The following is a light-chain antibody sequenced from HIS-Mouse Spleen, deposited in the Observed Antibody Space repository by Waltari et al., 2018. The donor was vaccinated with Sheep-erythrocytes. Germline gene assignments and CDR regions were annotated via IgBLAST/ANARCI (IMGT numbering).Light chain of an antibody. CDR3: QAWDSSTAWNVV. CDR2: QDS. J-gene: IGLJ2*01. CDR1: KLGDKY. V-gene: IGLV3-1*01. Sequence: SYELTPPPPVSVSPAPTASITCPGKKLGDKYACWYHQKPGQSPGLVIYQDSKRPSGIPERFSGSNSGNTATLTISGTQAMDEADYYCQAWDSSTAWNVVFGGGTKLTVL.